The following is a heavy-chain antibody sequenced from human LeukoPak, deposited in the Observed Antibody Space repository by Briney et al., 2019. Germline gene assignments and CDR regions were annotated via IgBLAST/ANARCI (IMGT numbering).Heavy chain of an antibody. CDR1: GGSFSGYY. D-gene: IGHD6-19*01. J-gene: IGHJ3*02. Sequence: PSETLSLTCAVYGGSFSGYYWSWIRQPPGKGLEWIGEINHSGSSNYNPSLKSRVTISVDTSKNQFSLKLSSVTAADTAVYYCARPRKSSGWYAFDIWGQGTMVTVSS. CDR2: INHSGSS. CDR3: ARPRKSSGWYAFDI. V-gene: IGHV4-34*01.